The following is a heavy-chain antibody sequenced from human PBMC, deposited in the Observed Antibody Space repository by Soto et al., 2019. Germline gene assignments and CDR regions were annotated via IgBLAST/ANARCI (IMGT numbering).Heavy chain of an antibody. V-gene: IGHV1-18*01. CDR1: GYTATSCG. D-gene: IGHD6-13*01. CDR3: ARAEETYSSSRYGWFDP. J-gene: IGHJ5*02. Sequence: SEKVALMASGYTATSCGISWVPQAPGQGLEWMGWISAYNGNTNYAQNLQGRVTMTTDTSTSTGYVELRSLRSDDPAVYYCARAEETYSSSRYGWFDPWGQGTLVTVSS. CDR2: ISAYNGNT.